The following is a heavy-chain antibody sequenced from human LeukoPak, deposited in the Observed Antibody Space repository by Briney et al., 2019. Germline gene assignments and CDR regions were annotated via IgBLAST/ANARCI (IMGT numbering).Heavy chain of an antibody. CDR2: INPNSGGT. J-gene: IGHJ5*02. D-gene: IGHD1-7*01. V-gene: IGHV1-2*02. CDR1: GYAFTGYY. CDR3: ARDPSATGTRYNWFDP. Sequence: GASVKVSCKASGYAFTGYYMHWVRQAPGQGLEWMGWINPNSGGTNYAQKFQGRVAMTRDTSISTAYMELSRLRSDDTAVYYCARDPSATGTRYNWFDPWGQGTLVTVSS.